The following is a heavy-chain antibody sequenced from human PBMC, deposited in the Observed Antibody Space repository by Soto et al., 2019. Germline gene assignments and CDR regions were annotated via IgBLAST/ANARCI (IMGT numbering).Heavy chain of an antibody. CDR2: IYYSGST. J-gene: IGHJ4*02. D-gene: IGHD2-2*01. V-gene: IGHV4-39*01. CDR3: ARLGRYCSSTSCYAFDY. CDR1: GGSISSSSYY. Sequence: SETLSLTCAVSGGSISSSSYYWGWIRQPPGKGLEWIGSIYYSGSTYYNPSLKSRVTISVDTSKSQFSLKLSSVTAADTVVYFCARLGRYCSSTSCYAFDYWGQGTLVTVSS.